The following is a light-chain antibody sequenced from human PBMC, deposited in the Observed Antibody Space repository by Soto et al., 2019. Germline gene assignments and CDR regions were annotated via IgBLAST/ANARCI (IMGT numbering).Light chain of an antibody. CDR2: KVS. CDR3: CSYAGSSKR. CDR1: SSDVGSYNL. V-gene: IGLV2-23*02. Sequence: QSALTQPASVSGSPGQSITISCTGTSSDVGSYNLVSWYQQHPGKAPKLMIYKVSKRPSGVSNRFSGSKSGNTASLTISGRQDEDEADYSCCSYAGSSKRFGGGTKLTVL. J-gene: IGLJ3*02.